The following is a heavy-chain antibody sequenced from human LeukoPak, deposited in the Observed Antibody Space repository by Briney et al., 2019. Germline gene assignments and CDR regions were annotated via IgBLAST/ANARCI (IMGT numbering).Heavy chain of an antibody. D-gene: IGHD3-16*01. CDR3: ARDISGGEDH. CDR1: GYTFNSYI. Sequence: ASVKVSCKASGYTFNSYIITWFRQAPGQGLEWMGWIGGYNGDTLYPQKFQGRVTVTTDTSSSTAYMELRSLRSDDSAVYYCARDISGGEDHWGQGTLVTVSS. CDR2: IGGYNGDT. J-gene: IGHJ4*02. V-gene: IGHV1-18*01.